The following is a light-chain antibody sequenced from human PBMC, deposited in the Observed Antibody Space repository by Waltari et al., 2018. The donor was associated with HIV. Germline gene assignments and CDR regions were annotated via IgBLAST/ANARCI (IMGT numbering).Light chain of an antibody. CDR3: QQSYSSPLT. CDR2: DAS. Sequence: DIQMTQSPSPLSASVGDSVSITCRASQTVTNKVNWYQLKPGKAPQVLIYDASTLQSGVPSRFRGGGSGTDFTLTITSLQPDDFATYFCQQSYSSPLTFGPGTKVDIK. CDR1: QTVTNK. V-gene: IGKV1-39*01. J-gene: IGKJ3*01.